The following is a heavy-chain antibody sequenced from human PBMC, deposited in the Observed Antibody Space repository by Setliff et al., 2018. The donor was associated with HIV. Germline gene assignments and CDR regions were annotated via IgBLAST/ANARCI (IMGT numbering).Heavy chain of an antibody. CDR3: AIDDYGSVDY. J-gene: IGHJ4*02. CDR2: MGTGGDT. D-gene: IGHD3-16*01. CDR1: GFAFSDYD. V-gene: IGHV3-13*01. Sequence: PGGSLRLSCATSGFAFSDYDFHWVRQVTGEGLEWVSAMGTGGDTYYADSVKGRFTIPRENARNSLYLQMITLRAEDTAVYFCAIDDYGSVDYWGQGTLVTVSS.